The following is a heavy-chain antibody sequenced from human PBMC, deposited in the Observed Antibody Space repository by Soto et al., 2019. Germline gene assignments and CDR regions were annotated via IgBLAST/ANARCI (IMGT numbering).Heavy chain of an antibody. Sequence: QVQLVQSGAEVKKPGASVKVSCKASGYTFTGYYMHWVRQAPGQGLEWMGWINPNSGGTNYAQKCQGRVTMTRDTSISTAYMELSRLRSDDTAVYYCARVVVAGPEVDYWGQGTLVTVSS. J-gene: IGHJ4*02. D-gene: IGHD2-15*01. V-gene: IGHV1-2*02. CDR2: INPNSGGT. CDR1: GYTFTGYY. CDR3: ARVVVAGPEVDY.